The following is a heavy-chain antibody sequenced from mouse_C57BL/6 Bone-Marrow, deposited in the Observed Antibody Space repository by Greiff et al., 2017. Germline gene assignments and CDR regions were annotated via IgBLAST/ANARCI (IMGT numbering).Heavy chain of an antibody. CDR3: ARSRLVVATYYFDY. CDR2: INPSSGYT. J-gene: IGHJ2*01. CDR1: GYTFTSYT. Sequence: VQLQQSGAELARPGASVKMSCKASGYTFTSYTMHWVKQRPGQGLEWIGYINPSSGYTKYNQKFKDKATLTADKSSSTAYMQLSSLTSEDSAVYYCARSRLVVATYYFDYWGQGTTLTVSS. V-gene: IGHV1-4*01. D-gene: IGHD1-1*01.